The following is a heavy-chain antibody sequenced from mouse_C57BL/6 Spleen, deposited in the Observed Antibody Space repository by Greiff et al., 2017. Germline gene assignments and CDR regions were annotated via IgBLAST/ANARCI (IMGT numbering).Heavy chain of an antibody. D-gene: IGHD2-1*01. CDR3: AKLYYCKDAMDY. CDR2: ISSGSSTI. V-gene: IGHV5-17*01. CDR1: GFTFSDYG. Sequence: EVMLVESGGGLVKPGGSLKLSCAASGFTFSDYGMHWVRQAPEKGLEWVAYISSGSSTIYYADTVKGRFTISRDNAKNTLFLQMTSLRSEDTAMYYCAKLYYCKDAMDYWGQGTSVTVSS. J-gene: IGHJ4*01.